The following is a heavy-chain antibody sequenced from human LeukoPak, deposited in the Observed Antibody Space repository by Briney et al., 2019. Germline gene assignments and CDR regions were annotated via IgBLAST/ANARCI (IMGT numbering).Heavy chain of an antibody. J-gene: IGHJ5*02. Sequence: GGSLRLSCAASTFTFSNYWMHWVRQAPGKGLVWVSRINGDGSSTRYADSVKGRFTISRDNAKNSLYLQMNSLRAEDTAVYYCARGASGIGGIRFDPWGQGTLVTVSS. CDR2: INGDGSST. CDR3: ARGASGIGGIRFDP. D-gene: IGHD3-10*01. CDR1: TFTFSNYW. V-gene: IGHV3-74*01.